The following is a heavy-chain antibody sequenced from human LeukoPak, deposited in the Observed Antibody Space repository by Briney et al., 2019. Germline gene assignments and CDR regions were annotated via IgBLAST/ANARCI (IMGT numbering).Heavy chain of an antibody. CDR2: VYPSGST. J-gene: IGHJ5*02. D-gene: IGHD2-21*02. Sequence: SETLSLTCTVSGGSISNYYWSWIRQPAGKGLEWIGRVYPSGSTHYNPSLKRRVTMSVDTSKNQFSLELSSVTAADTAVYFCARGFSSDISWFDPWGQGTLVSVS. CDR1: GGSISNYY. V-gene: IGHV4-4*07. CDR3: ARGFSSDISWFDP.